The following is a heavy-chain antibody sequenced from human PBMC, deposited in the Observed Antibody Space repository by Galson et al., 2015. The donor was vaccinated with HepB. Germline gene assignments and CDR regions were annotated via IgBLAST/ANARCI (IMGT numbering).Heavy chain of an antibody. J-gene: IGHJ5*02. V-gene: IGHV4-4*02. CDR3: ARAGRCGGGSCYSGVWFDP. CDR1: GGSISSCDC. Sequence: SETLSLTCAVSGGSISSCDCWSWVRQPPGKGLEWIGEIYHSGSTNYNPSLKSRVTISEDKSKNEFSLKLSSVTAADTAMYYCARAGRCGGGSCYSGVWFDPWGQGTQVIVSA. CDR2: IYHSGST. D-gene: IGHD2-15*01.